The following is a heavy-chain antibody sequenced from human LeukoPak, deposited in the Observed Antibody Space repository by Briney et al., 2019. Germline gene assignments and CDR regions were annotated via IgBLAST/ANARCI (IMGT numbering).Heavy chain of an antibody. V-gene: IGHV4-4*07. Sequence: SETLSLTCTVSGGSISNYYWSWIRQPAGKGLEWIGRIYTSGSTNYNPSLKSRVTMSVDTSKNQFSLKLSSVTAADTAVYYCARDLGSYYVGYFDYWGQGTLVTVSS. CDR3: ARDLGSYYVGYFDY. CDR1: GGSISNYY. CDR2: IYTSGST. J-gene: IGHJ4*02. D-gene: IGHD1-26*01.